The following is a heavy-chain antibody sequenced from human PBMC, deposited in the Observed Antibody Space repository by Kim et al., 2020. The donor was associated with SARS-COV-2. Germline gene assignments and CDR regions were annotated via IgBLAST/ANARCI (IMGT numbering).Heavy chain of an antibody. CDR2: IYYSGST. V-gene: IGHV4-39*01. D-gene: IGHD3-10*01. CDR3: ARVMFTMFRGVNDWFDP. J-gene: IGHJ5*02. CDR1: GGSISSSSYY. Sequence: SETLSLTCTVSGGSISSSSYYWGWIRQPPGKRLEWIGSIYYSGSTYYNPSLKSRVTISVDTSKNQFSLKLSSVTAADTAVYYCARVMFTMFRGVNDWFDP.